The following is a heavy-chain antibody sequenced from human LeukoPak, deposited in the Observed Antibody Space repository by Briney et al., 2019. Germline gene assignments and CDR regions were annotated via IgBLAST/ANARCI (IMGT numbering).Heavy chain of an antibody. V-gene: IGHV3-20*04. CDR3: ARRAGAYSHPYDY. CDR1: GFTFSSYS. J-gene: IGHJ4*02. CDR2: INWNGGST. D-gene: IGHD4/OR15-4a*01. Sequence: GGSLRLSCAASGFTFSSYSIHWVRDAPGKALEWVSGINWNGGSTGYADSVKGRYTISRDNSKNTLYLQMNSLRAEDTAVYYCARRAGAYSHPYDYWGQGTLVTVSS.